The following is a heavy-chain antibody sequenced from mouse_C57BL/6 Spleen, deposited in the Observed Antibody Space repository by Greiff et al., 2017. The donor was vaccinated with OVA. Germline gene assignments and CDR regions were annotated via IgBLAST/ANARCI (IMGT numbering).Heavy chain of an antibody. Sequence: EVKVEESEGGLVQPGSSMKLSCTASGFTFSDYYMAWVRQVPEKGLEWVANINYDGSSTYYLDSLKSRFIISRDNAKNILYLQMSSLKSEDTATYYCAREGDYFVSYWYFDVWGTGTTVTVSS. CDR1: GFTFSDYY. J-gene: IGHJ1*03. D-gene: IGHD2-13*01. V-gene: IGHV5-16*01. CDR2: INYDGSST. CDR3: AREGDYFVSYWYFDV.